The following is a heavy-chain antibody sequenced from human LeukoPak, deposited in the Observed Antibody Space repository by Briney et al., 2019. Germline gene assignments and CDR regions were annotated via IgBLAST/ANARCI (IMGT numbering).Heavy chain of an antibody. J-gene: IGHJ3*02. CDR3: AREAPTGERAFDI. CDR1: GGSISSGSYY. CDR2: IYTSGST. V-gene: IGHV4-61*02. Sequence: SQTLSLTCTVSGGSISSGSYYWSWIRQPAGKGLEWIGRIYTSGSTNYNPSLKSRVTLSVDTSKNQFSLKLSSVTAADTAVYYCAREAPTGERAFDIWGQGTMVTVSS. D-gene: IGHD1-1*01.